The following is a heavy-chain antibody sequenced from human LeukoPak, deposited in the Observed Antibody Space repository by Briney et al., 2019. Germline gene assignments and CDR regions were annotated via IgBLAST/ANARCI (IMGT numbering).Heavy chain of an antibody. V-gene: IGHV4-39*07. CDR2: IYYSGST. CDR1: GGSISSSSYY. D-gene: IGHD2-2*01. J-gene: IGHJ5*02. CDR3: ARSRYIVVVPAAMLGPSRNWFDP. Sequence: SETLSLTCTVSGGSISSSSYYWGWIRQPPGKGLEWIGSIYYSGSTYYNPSLKSRVTISVDTSKNQFSLKLSPVTAADTAVYYCARSRYIVVVPAAMLGPSRNWFDPWGQGTLVTVSS.